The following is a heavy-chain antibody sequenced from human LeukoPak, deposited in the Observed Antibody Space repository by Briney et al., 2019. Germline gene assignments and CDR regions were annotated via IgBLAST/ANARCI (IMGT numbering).Heavy chain of an antibody. V-gene: IGHV4-59*01. J-gene: IGHJ3*02. D-gene: IGHD1-26*01. CDR2: IYYSGST. CDR3: ARETSLMGATVGSAFDI. CDR1: GGPISSYY. Sequence: PSETLSLTCTVSGGPISSYYWSWIRQPPGKGLEWIGYIYYSGSTNYNPSLKSRVTISVDTSKNQFSLKLSSVTAADTAVYYRARETSLMGATVGSAFDIWGQGTMVTVSS.